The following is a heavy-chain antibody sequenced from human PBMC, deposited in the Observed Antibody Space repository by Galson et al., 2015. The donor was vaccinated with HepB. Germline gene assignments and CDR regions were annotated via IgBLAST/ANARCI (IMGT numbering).Heavy chain of an antibody. D-gene: IGHD2-8*01. J-gene: IGHJ6*02. CDR1: EFTFSSYA. CDR3: AKDLYCSSTSCSGYCTNGVCYYYYGMDV. Sequence: SLRLSCAASEFTFSSYAMSWVRQAPGKGLEWVSAISGSGGSTCYADSVKGRFTISRDNSKNTLYLQMNSLRAEDTAVYYCAKDLYCSSTSCSGYCTNGVCYYYYGMDVWGQGTTVTVSS. V-gene: IGHV3-23*01. CDR2: ISGSGGST.